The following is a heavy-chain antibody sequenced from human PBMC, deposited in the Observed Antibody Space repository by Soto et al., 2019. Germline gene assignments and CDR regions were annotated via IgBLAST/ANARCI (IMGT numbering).Heavy chain of an antibody. Sequence: EMQLVESGGGLVQPGGSLRLSCAASGFTFSTYSMNWVRQAPGKGLEWVSYISSTSSTIYYADSVQGRFTISRDNAKNTLYLQMNSLRAGDTAVYYCAIASYDYIWGSYRYTEGYYYMDVWGKGTKVTVSS. CDR1: GFTFSTYS. V-gene: IGHV3-48*01. CDR2: ISSTSSTI. D-gene: IGHD3-16*02. CDR3: AIASYDYIWGSYRYTEGYYYMDV. J-gene: IGHJ6*03.